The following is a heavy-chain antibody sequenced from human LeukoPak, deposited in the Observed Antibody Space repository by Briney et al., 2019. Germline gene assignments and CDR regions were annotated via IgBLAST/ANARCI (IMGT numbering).Heavy chain of an antibody. V-gene: IGHV3-48*03. D-gene: IGHD6-19*01. J-gene: IGHJ4*02. Sequence: GGSLRLSCAASGFTFSSYEMNWVRQAPGKGLEWVSYISGSGSTIYYADSVKGRFTISRDNAKNSLYLQMNSLRAEDTAVYYCARPYSSGWYGGFNFWGQGTLVTVSS. CDR1: GFTFSSYE. CDR3: ARPYSSGWYGGFNF. CDR2: ISGSGSTI.